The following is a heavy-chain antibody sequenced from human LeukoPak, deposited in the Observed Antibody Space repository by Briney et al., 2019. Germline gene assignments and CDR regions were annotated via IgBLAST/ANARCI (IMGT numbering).Heavy chain of an antibody. D-gene: IGHD1-7*01. Sequence: TSETLSLTCTVSGGSISSISYYWGWIRQPPGKGLEWIGHIYYSGSTFYNPSLKSQVTISVDTSKNQFSLKLRSVTAADTAMFYCARLYGNFQNYYDYWGQGTLVAVSS. V-gene: IGHV4-39*07. CDR2: IYYSGST. CDR3: ARLYGNFQNYYDY. J-gene: IGHJ4*02. CDR1: GGSISSISYY.